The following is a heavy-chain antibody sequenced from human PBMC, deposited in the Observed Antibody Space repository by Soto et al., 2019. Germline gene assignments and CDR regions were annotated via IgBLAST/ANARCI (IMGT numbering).Heavy chain of an antibody. J-gene: IGHJ5*02. D-gene: IGHD5-18*01. V-gene: IGHV3-30*18. CDR2: ISYDGSNK. CDR1: GFTFSSYG. Sequence: GGSLRLSCAASGFTFSSYGMHWVRQAPGKGLELVAVISYDGSNKYYADSVKGRFTISRDNSKNTLYLQMNSLRAEDTAVYYCAKEAIPYSWGQGTLVTVSS. CDR3: AKEAIPYS.